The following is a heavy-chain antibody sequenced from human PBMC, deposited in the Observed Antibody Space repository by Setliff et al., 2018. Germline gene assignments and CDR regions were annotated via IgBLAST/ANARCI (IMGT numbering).Heavy chain of an antibody. D-gene: IGHD1-20*01. J-gene: IGHJ4*02. V-gene: IGHV3-30*04. CDR2: ISYDETKI. CDR3: AREFIAGPHFDL. CDR1: GFIFNSFA. Sequence: PGGSLRLSCEASGFIFNSFAMHWVRQTPGKGLEWVALISYDETKINYADSVKGRFTISRDGSKNTLYLQMNSLRADDTALYYCAREFIAGPHFDLWGQGTLVTVSS.